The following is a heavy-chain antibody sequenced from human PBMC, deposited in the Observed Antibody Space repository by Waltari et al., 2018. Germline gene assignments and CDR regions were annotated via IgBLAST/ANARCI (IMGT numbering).Heavy chain of an antibody. V-gene: IGHV3-7*01. Sequence: EVQLVESGGGSVQTGGSLRLSCAASGLTFSNYWLNWVRQAPGKGLEWVANIKQDGSEKNYVDSVEGRFSISRDNAQNSLYLQMNSLRVEDTAIYYCVTGLTTVTAKDYFDHWGQGALVTVS. CDR3: VTGLTTVTAKDYFDH. CDR2: IKQDGSEK. CDR1: GLTFSNYW. J-gene: IGHJ4*02. D-gene: IGHD4-17*01.